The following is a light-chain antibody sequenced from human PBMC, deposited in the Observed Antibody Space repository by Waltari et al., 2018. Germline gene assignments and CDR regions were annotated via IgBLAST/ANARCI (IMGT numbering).Light chain of an antibody. V-gene: IGLV1-44*01. Sequence: QSVLTQPPSASGTPGQRVTIPCSGSSSNIGSNPVNWYQQLPGTAPKLLIYTNNQRPSGVADRFSGSKSGTSASLAISGLQSEDEADYYCATWDDNLKVVFGGGTKLTVL. CDR3: ATWDDNLKVV. CDR2: TNN. CDR1: SSNIGSNP. J-gene: IGLJ2*01.